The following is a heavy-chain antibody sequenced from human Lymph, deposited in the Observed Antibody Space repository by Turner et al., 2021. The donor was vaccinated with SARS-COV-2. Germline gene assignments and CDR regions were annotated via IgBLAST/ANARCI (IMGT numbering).Heavy chain of an antibody. D-gene: IGHD2-15*01. CDR1: GYTLTELS. Sequence: QVQLVQSGAEVKKPGASMKVSCKVSGYTLTELSMHWVRQAPGKGLEWVGGFDPEDGETIYAQKFQGRVTMTEETSTDTAYIELSSLRSEDTAVYYCATVLCSGGSCYYYGMDVWGQGTTVTVSS. CDR2: FDPEDGET. J-gene: IGHJ6*02. V-gene: IGHV1-24*01. CDR3: ATVLCSGGSCYYYGMDV.